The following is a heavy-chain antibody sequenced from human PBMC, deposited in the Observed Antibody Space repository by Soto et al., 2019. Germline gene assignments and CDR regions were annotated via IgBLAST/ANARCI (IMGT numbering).Heavy chain of an antibody. V-gene: IGHV1-18*04. J-gene: IGHJ3*02. CDR3: AREPIVRAAHVFDI. Sequence: ASVKVSCKASGYTFTSYGISWVRQAPGQWLEWMGWISAYNGNTNYAQKLQGRVTMTTDTSTSTAYMELRSLRSDDTAVYYCAREPIVRAAHVFDIWGQGTMVTVS. CDR2: ISAYNGNT. D-gene: IGHD3-10*01. CDR1: GYTFTSYG.